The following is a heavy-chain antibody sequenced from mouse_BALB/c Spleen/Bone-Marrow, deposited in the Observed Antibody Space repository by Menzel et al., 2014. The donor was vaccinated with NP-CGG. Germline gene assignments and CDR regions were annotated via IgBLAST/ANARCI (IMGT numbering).Heavy chain of an antibody. D-gene: IGHD1-1*01. CDR3: ARSGYYGSSYFDY. J-gene: IGHJ2*01. CDR2: INPYNGDT. V-gene: IGHV1-20*02. Sequence: VQLQQSGPELVKPGASVKISCKASGYSFTGYFMNWVMQSHGKSLEWIGRINPYNGDTFYNQKFKGKATLTVDKSSSTAHMELRSLESEDSAVYYCARSGYYGSSYFDYWGQGNTLTVSS. CDR1: GYSFTGYF.